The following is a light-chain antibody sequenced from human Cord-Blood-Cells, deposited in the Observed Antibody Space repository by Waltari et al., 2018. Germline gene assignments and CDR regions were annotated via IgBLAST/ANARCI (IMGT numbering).Light chain of an antibody. CDR3: SSYTSSSHVV. CDR2: DVR. J-gene: IGLJ2*01. Sequence: QSALTQPASVSGSPGQSSTISCTGTSSDVGGYNYVSWYQQHPGKAPKLMIYDVRNRPSGVSNRFSGSKSGNTASLTISGLQAEDEADYYCSSYTSSSHVVFGGGTKLTVL. V-gene: IGLV2-14*01. CDR1: SSDVGGYNY.